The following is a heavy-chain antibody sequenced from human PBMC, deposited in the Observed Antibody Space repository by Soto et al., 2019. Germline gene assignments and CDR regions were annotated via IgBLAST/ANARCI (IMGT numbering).Heavy chain of an antibody. Sequence: QVQLVQSGAEVKKPGASVKVSCKASGYNFISYDINWVRQAPGQGLEWMGWMNPDTDFGNTGYAPKFQGRVTMTRDTSTNTAYMELSSLRSDDTAIYYCARTSSWYNSYCGLDAWGQGTTVIVSS. J-gene: IGHJ6*02. CDR3: ARTSSWYNSYCGLDA. D-gene: IGHD6-19*01. CDR2: MNPDTDFGNT. CDR1: GYNFISYD. V-gene: IGHV1-8*01.